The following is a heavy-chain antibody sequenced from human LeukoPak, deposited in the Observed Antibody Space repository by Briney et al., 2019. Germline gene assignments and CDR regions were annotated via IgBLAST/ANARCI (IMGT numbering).Heavy chain of an antibody. J-gene: IGHJ4*02. Sequence: SETLSLTCTASGGFISRSSYYWTWLRQPPGRTLEWIGNVFHTGSTSYRPSLQSRVIVSVDTPKNQFSLKLTSVTAADTAVYYCARLSTAPDFDSWGQGILVTVSS. CDR1: GGFISRSSYY. CDR3: ARLSTAPDFDS. CDR2: VFHTGST. V-gene: IGHV4-39*01.